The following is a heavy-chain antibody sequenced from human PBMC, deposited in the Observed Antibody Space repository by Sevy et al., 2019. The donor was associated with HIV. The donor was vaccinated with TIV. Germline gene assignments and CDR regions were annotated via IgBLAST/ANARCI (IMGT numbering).Heavy chain of an antibody. J-gene: IGHJ4*02. V-gene: IGHV1-18*01. CDR2: FSGFNGNK. CDR3: ARERGKYGDSGFDY. CDR1: GYAFSNYG. D-gene: IGHD2-21*02. Sequence: ASVKVSCKTSGYAFSNYGIVWVRQAPGQGLEWLGWFSGFNGNKHYAEKFQDRVSMTIDTATDTFYMDLRSLTSDDTGVYYCARERGKYGDSGFDYWGQGTLVTVSS.